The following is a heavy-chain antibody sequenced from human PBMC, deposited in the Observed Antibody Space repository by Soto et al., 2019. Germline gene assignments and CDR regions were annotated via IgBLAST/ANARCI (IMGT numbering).Heavy chain of an antibody. J-gene: IGHJ5*02. Sequence: QLQLQESGSGLVKPSQTLSLTCAVSGGSTSSVGYSWNWIRQPPGRGLEWIGYIFHTGNTYYNPSLRRRVTISIDRSKSQFSLKLISVTAADTAVYFCAGGTFFGGTWRFDPWGQGTLVTVSS. CDR3: AGGTFFGGTWRFDP. CDR2: IFHTGNT. CDR1: GGSTSSVGYS. V-gene: IGHV4-30-2*01. D-gene: IGHD3-3*01.